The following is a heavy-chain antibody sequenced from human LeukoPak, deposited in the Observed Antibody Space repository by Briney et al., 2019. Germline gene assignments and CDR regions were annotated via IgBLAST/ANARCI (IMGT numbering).Heavy chain of an antibody. CDR1: GGTFSSYT. Sequence: SVKVSCKASGGTFSSYTISWVRQAPGQGLEGMGRIIPILGIANYAQKFQGRVTINADKSTSTAYMELSSLRSEDTAVYYCARDVEADYDFWSGPGSYWGQGTLVTVSS. CDR3: ARDVEADYDFWSGPGSY. V-gene: IGHV1-69*04. J-gene: IGHJ4*02. CDR2: IIPILGIA. D-gene: IGHD3-3*01.